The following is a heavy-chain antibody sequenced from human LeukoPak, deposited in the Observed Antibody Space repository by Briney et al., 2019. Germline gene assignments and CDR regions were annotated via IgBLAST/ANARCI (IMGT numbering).Heavy chain of an antibody. CDR2: IYHSGST. J-gene: IGHJ4*02. CDR3: ARGYFDWFLDN. CDR1: GGSISSSNW. D-gene: IGHD3-9*01. Sequence: PSETLSLTCAVSGGSISSSNWWSWVRQPPGKGLEWIGEIYHSGSTNYNPSLKSRVTISVDMSKNQVSLNLKYVTAADTAVYYCARGYFDWFLDNWGRGTLVTVSS. V-gene: IGHV4-4*02.